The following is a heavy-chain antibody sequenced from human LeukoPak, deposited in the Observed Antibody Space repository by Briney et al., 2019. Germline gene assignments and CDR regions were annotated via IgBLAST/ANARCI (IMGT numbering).Heavy chain of an antibody. D-gene: IGHD3-9*01. CDR1: GFTFSNAW. Sequence: GGSLRLSCAASGFTFSNAWMSWVRQAPGKGLEWVGRIKSKTDGGTTDYAAHVKGRFTISRDDSKNTLYLQMNSLKTEDTAVYYCTTDGVGGYFDWLSIDYWGQGTLVTVSS. CDR2: IKSKTDGGTT. CDR3: TTDGVGGYFDWLSIDY. J-gene: IGHJ4*02. V-gene: IGHV3-15*01.